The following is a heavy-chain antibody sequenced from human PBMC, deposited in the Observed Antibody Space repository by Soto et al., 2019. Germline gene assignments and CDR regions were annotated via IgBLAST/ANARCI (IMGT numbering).Heavy chain of an antibody. V-gene: IGHV4-59*12. CDR1: GCSISSYY. CDR3: ARWQNYGMEV. Sequence: SETLSLTCTVSGCSISSYYWNWFRQPPGKGLEWIGYIYFSGSTNYNPSLKSRVTISVDTSKNQCSLKLSSVTAADTAVYYCARWQNYGMEVWGQGTTVTVSS. CDR2: IYFSGST. J-gene: IGHJ6*02. D-gene: IGHD5-12*01.